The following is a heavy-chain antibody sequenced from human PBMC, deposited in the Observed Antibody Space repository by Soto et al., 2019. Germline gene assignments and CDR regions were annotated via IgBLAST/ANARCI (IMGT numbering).Heavy chain of an antibody. V-gene: IGHV1-2*04. CDR2: INPNSGGT. J-gene: IGHJ4*02. Sequence: ASVKVSCKASGYTFTGYYMHWVRQAPGQGLEWMGWINPNSGGTNYAQKFQGWVTMTRDTSISTAYMELSRLRSDDTAVYYCARVSDTAMVTGFDYWGQGTLVTVSS. CDR1: GYTFTGYY. CDR3: ARVSDTAMVTGFDY. D-gene: IGHD5-18*01.